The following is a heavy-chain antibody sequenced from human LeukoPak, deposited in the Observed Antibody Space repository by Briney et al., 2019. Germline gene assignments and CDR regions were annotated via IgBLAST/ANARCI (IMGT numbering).Heavy chain of an antibody. J-gene: IGHJ4*02. CDR1: GFTFDDYA. V-gene: IGHV3-9*01. CDR2: ISWNSGSI. Sequence: GGSLRLSCAASGFTFDDYAMHWVRQAPGKGLEWVSGISWNSGSIGYADSVKGRFTISRDNAKNSLYLQMNSLRAEDTALYCCVLELALGYWGQGTLVTVSS. CDR3: VLELALGY. D-gene: IGHD1-7*01.